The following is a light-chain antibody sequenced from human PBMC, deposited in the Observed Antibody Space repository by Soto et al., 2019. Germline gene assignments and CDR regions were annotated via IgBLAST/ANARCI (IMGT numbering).Light chain of an antibody. V-gene: IGLV2-11*01. Sequence: QSALTQPRSVSGSPGQSVTISCTGTNSDVGGYNYVSWYQQHPGKAPKVMIYDVTKRPSGVPDRFSGSKSGNTASLTISGLQAEDEADYYCCSYKVFGAGTKLTVL. CDR3: CSYKV. CDR2: DVT. CDR1: NSDVGGYNY. J-gene: IGLJ1*01.